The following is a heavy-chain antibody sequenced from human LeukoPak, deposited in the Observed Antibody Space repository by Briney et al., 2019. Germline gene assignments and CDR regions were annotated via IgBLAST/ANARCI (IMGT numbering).Heavy chain of an antibody. Sequence: GGSLRLSCVASGFSFSYGMHWVRQAPGKGLEWLTFIHYDESDEYYADSVKCQFTISRDNSKNTLYLQMNSLRAEDTAAYFCAKAESSSSGYYYYMDVWGKGTTVTVSS. D-gene: IGHD6-6*01. CDR2: IHYDESDE. V-gene: IGHV3-30*02. CDR1: GFSFSYG. CDR3: AKAESSSSGYYYYMDV. J-gene: IGHJ6*03.